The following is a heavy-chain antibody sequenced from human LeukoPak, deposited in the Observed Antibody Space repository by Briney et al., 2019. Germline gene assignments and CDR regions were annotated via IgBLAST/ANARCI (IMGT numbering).Heavy chain of an antibody. CDR3: ADRDVLAVVPGGDY. V-gene: IGHV1-69*13. D-gene: IGHD2-2*01. CDR2: IIPIFGTA. Sequence: SVKVSCKASGYTFTGYYMHWVRQAPGQGLEWMGGIIPIFGTATYAQKFQGRVSITADTAYMELSSLRSEDTAAYYCADRDVLAVVPGGDYWGQGTLVTVSS. CDR1: GYTFTGYY. J-gene: IGHJ4*02.